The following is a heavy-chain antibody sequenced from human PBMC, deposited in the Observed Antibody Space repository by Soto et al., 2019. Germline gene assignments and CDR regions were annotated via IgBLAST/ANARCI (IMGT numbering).Heavy chain of an antibody. V-gene: IGHV1-18*01. CDR1: GYTFTSCG. CDR3: AKTRSRKSWSDFSDY. CDR2: ISGDNGNT. Sequence: ASVKVSCKGCGYTFTSCGISWVRQAPGQGLEWMGWISGDNGNTNYVQKLQGRVTMTTDTSTSTAYMELRSLRSDDTAVYYCAKTRSRKSWSDFSDYWGQGTLVTVPS. J-gene: IGHJ4*02. D-gene: IGHD1-26*01.